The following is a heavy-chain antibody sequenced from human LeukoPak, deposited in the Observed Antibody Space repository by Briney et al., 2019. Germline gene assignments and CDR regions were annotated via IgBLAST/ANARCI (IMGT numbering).Heavy chain of an antibody. D-gene: IGHD3-3*01. V-gene: IGHV3-11*01. CDR3: ARCWSRPYYYGMDV. Sequence: PGGSLRLSCAASGFTVSSNYMSWIRQAPGKGLEWVSYISSSGSTIYYADSVKGRFTISRDNAKNSLYLQMNSLRAEDTAVYYCARCWSRPYYYGMDVWGQGTTVTVSS. CDR2: ISSSGSTI. J-gene: IGHJ6*02. CDR1: GFTVSSNY.